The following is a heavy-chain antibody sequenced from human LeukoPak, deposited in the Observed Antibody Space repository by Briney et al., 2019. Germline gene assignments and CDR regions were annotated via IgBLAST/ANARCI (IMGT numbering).Heavy chain of an antibody. V-gene: IGHV3-72*01. J-gene: IGHJ4*02. CDR3: ARVRAAAGHYFDY. CDR1: GFSFSDYL. Sequence: GGSLRLSCAVSGFSFSDYLMSWVRQAPGKGLEWVGRTRNKANSYSTEYAASVKGRFTISRDDSKNSLYLQMTSLKTEDTAVYYCARVRAAAGHYFDYWGQGTLVTVSS. CDR2: TRNKANSYST. D-gene: IGHD6-13*01.